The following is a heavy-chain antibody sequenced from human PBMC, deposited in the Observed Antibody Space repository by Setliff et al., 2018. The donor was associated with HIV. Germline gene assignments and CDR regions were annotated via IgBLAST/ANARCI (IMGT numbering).Heavy chain of an antibody. D-gene: IGHD3-3*01. CDR2: IYYSGST. Sequence: PSETLSLTCTVSGGSITSSNYYWGCIRQTPGKGLEWIGTIYYSGSTYYNPSLRSRVTISVDTSKNQFSLKPSSVTAADTAIYYCARHPGFWSGLWYFDLWGRGTLVTVSS. CDR1: GGSITSSNYY. CDR3: ARHPGFWSGLWYFDL. J-gene: IGHJ2*01. V-gene: IGHV4-39*01.